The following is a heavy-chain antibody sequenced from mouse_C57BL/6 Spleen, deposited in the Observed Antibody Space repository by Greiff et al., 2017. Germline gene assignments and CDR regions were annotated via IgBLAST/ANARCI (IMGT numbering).Heavy chain of an antibody. V-gene: IGHV1-80*01. CDR1: GYAFSSYW. CDR3: ARGGYGSSYDWYFDV. J-gene: IGHJ1*03. Sequence: QVQLQQSGAELVKPGDSVKISCKVSGYAFSSYWMNWVKQRPGKGLEWIGQIDPGDGDTNYNGKFKGKATLNADKSSSPAYMQLSSLTSEDSAVYFCARGGYGSSYDWYFDVWGTGTTVTVSS. D-gene: IGHD1-1*01. CDR2: IDPGDGDT.